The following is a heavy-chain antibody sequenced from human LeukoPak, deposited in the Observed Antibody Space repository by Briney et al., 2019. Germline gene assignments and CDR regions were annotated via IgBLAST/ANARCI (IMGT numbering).Heavy chain of an antibody. CDR2: IYSGGST. CDR3: AGRGPSGYYNNWFDP. CDR1: GFTVSSNY. Sequence: GGSLRLSCAASGFTVSSNYMSWVRQAPGKGLEWVSVIYSGGSTSYADSVKGRFTISRDNSKNTLYLQMNSLRAEDTAVYYCAGRGPSGYYNNWFDPWGQGTLVTVSS. V-gene: IGHV3-66*04. D-gene: IGHD3-22*01. J-gene: IGHJ5*02.